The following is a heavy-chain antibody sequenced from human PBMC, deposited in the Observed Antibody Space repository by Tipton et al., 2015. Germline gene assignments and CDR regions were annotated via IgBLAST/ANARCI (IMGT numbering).Heavy chain of an antibody. CDR3: ARIRGRYVMDY. J-gene: IGHJ4*02. Sequence: TLSLTCAVSAYSISSDYYWGWIRQPPGKGLEWIGSIYYSGNTYYNPSLKSRVTMSRDTPKNQFSLKLTSVTAADTAVYYCARIRGRYVMDYWGQGTPVTVSS. CDR2: IYYSGNT. V-gene: IGHV4-38-2*01. CDR1: AYSISSDYY. D-gene: IGHD3-16*01.